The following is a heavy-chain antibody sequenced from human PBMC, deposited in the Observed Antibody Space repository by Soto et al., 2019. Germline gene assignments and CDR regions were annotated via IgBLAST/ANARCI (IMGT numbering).Heavy chain of an antibody. CDR1: GFTFTSSA. Sequence: ASVKVSCKASGFTFTSSAVQWVRQARGQRLEWIGWIVVGSGNTNYAQKFQERVTITRDMSTSTAYMELSSLRSADTAVYYCAAVGPGPEWELRLFDYWGQGTLVTVSS. V-gene: IGHV1-58*01. D-gene: IGHD1-26*01. J-gene: IGHJ4*02. CDR2: IVVGSGNT. CDR3: AAVGPGPEWELRLFDY.